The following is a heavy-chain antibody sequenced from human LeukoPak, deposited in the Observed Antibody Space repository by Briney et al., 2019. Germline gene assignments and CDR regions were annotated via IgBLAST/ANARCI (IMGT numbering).Heavy chain of an antibody. CDR3: ARDARHYDTEGYYFDY. J-gene: IGHJ4*02. D-gene: IGHD3-22*01. CDR2: INPSGGST. CDR1: GYTFTSYY. Sequence: ASVKVSCKASGYTFTSYYMHWVRQAPGQGLEWMGIINPSGGSTSYAQKFQGRVTMTRDTSTSTVYMELSSLRSEDTAVHYCARDARHYDTEGYYFDYWGQGTLVTVSS. V-gene: IGHV1-46*01.